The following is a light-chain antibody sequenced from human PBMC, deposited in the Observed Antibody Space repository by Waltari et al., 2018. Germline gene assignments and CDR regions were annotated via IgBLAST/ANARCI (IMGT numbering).Light chain of an antibody. Sequence: DIQMTQSPSTLSASEGDRVTITCRPSHPFNNYLAWYQQKPGKAPKLVIYDASSLESGVPSRFSGSGSGTEFTLTISSLQPDDFATYYCQQYDFYSLTFGGGTRVEIK. V-gene: IGKV1-5*01. J-gene: IGKJ4*01. CDR1: HPFNNY. CDR2: DAS. CDR3: QQYDFYSLT.